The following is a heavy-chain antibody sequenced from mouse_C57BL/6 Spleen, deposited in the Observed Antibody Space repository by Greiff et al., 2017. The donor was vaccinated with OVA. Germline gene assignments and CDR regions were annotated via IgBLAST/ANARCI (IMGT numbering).Heavy chain of an antibody. Sequence: VQLQQPGAELVMPGALVKLSCKASGYTFTSYWMHWVKQRPGQGLEWIGEIDPSDSYTNYNQKFKGKSTLTVDKSSSTAYMQLSSLTSEDSAVYYCARNYKEAMDYWGQGTSVTVSS. D-gene: IGHD2-12*01. CDR1: GYTFTSYW. CDR3: ARNYKEAMDY. V-gene: IGHV1-69*01. CDR2: IDPSDSYT. J-gene: IGHJ4*01.